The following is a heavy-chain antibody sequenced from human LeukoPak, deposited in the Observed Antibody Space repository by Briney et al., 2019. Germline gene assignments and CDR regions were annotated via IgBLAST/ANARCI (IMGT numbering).Heavy chain of an antibody. CDR3: ALPPVPRLAFDI. V-gene: IGHV4-39*07. CDR2: IYYSGST. Sequence: SETLSLTCTVSGGSISSSSYYWGWIRQPPGKGLEWIGSIYYSGSTYYNPSLKSRVTISVDTSKNQFSLKLSSVTAADTAVYYCALPPVPRLAFDIWGQGTMVTVSS. CDR1: GGSISSSSYY. J-gene: IGHJ3*02. D-gene: IGHD6-25*01.